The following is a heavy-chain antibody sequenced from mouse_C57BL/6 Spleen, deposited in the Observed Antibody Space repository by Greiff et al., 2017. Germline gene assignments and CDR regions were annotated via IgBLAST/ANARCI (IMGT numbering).Heavy chain of an antibody. CDR1: GYAFSSYW. J-gene: IGHJ1*03. D-gene: IGHD2-2*01. CDR2: IYPGDGDT. V-gene: IGHV1-80*01. Sequence: QVQLQQSGAELVKPGASVKISCKASGYAFSSYWMNWVKQRPGKGLEWIGQIYPGDGDTNYNGKFKGKATLTADKSSSTAYMQLSSLTSEDSAVYFCARSGGYDWYFDGWGTGTTVTVSS. CDR3: ARSGGYDWYFDG.